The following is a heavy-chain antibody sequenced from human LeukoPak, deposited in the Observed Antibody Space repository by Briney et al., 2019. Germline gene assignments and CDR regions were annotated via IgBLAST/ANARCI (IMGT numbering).Heavy chain of an antibody. J-gene: IGHJ4*02. CDR2: INPSSGVT. V-gene: IGHV1-2*02. D-gene: IGHD6-19*01. CDR1: GYTFTGYY. Sequence: ASVKVSCKASGYTFTGYYMHWVRQAPGQGLEWMGWINPSSGVTNYAQDFQGRVTMTRDTSISTAYMELSRLRSDDTAVYYCARDLTRMAVAGTGNYWGQGTLVTVSS. CDR3: ARDLTRMAVAGTGNY.